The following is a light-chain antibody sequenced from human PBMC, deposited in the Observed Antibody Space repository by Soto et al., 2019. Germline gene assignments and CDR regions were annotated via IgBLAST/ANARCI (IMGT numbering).Light chain of an antibody. CDR3: ASYAGSRTYV. Sequence: QSAVTQPASVSGSPGQSVTISCSGSDIGNYNLVSWYQHLPGRAPKLLIFEVTMRPSGISDRFSGSESASTASLTISGLQAEDEGDYYCASYAGSRTYVFGSGTKLTVL. CDR2: EVT. V-gene: IGLV2-23*02. J-gene: IGLJ1*01. CDR1: SDIGNYNL.